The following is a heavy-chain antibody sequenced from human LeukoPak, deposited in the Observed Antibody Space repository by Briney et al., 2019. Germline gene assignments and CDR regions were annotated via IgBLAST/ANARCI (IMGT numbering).Heavy chain of an antibody. Sequence: SGGSLRLSCAASGFTFSSYGMHWVRQAPGKGLEWVAFIRYDGSNKYYADSVKGRFTISRDNSKNTLYLQMNSLRAEDTAVYYCAKDHSWADDNKMIVVPNSGYWGQGTLVTVSS. D-gene: IGHD3-22*01. CDR3: AKDHSWADDNKMIVVPNSGY. J-gene: IGHJ4*02. CDR1: GFTFSSYG. CDR2: IRYDGSNK. V-gene: IGHV3-30*02.